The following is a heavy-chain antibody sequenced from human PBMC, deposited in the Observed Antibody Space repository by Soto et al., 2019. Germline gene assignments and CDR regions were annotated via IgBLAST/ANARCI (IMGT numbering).Heavy chain of an antibody. V-gene: IGHV1-3*01. J-gene: IGHJ6*02. CDR2: INGGNGDT. D-gene: IGHD3-22*01. CDR1: GYTFTSYA. Sequence: GASVKVSCKASGYTFTSYAMNWVRQAPGQRLEWMGWINGGNGDTKYSQRFQDRVTMTRDTSISTAYMELSRLRSDDTAVYYCASYDSSGYYPNYGMDVWGQGTTVTVSS. CDR3: ASYDSSGYYPNYGMDV.